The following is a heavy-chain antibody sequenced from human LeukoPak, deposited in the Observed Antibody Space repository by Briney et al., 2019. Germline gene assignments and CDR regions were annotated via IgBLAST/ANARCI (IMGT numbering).Heavy chain of an antibody. CDR1: GGSIRSYY. CDR2: IYYSGST. Sequence: SETLSLTCTVSGGSIRSYYWSWIRQPPGKGLEWIGYIYYSGSTNYNPSLKSRVTISVDTSKNQFSLKLSSVTAADTAVYYCARDCSGGSCYLYGMDVWGQGTTVTVSS. D-gene: IGHD2-15*01. V-gene: IGHV4-59*01. J-gene: IGHJ6*02. CDR3: ARDCSGGSCYLYGMDV.